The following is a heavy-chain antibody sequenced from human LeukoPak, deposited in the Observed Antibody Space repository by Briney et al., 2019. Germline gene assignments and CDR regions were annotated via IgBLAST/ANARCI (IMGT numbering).Heavy chain of an antibody. CDR1: GGPYRGYY. CDR2: INHSEST. J-gene: IGHJ2*01. D-gene: IGHD2-2*01. CDR3: ARVIMKRVVPAAMPGGYWYFDL. V-gene: IGHV4-34*01. Sequence: SDTLSLTCAVYGGPYRGYYWRGTPQPPGKALEWIGEINHSESTNQHPPLKSRVTISVDTSKHQFSLKLSSVTAADTAVYYCARVIMKRVVPAAMPGGYWYFDLWGRGTLVTVSS.